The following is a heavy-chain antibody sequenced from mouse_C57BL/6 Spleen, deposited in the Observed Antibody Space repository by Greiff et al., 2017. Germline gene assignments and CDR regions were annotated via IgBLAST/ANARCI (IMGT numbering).Heavy chain of an antibody. Sequence: EVKLEESGGGLVQPGGSMKLSCVASGFTFSNYWMHWVRQSPEKGLEWVAQIGLKSDNYATHYAESVKGRFTISRDDSKSSVYLQMNNLRAEDTGIYYCTGGWGAYWGQGTLVTVSA. D-gene: IGHD3-2*02. J-gene: IGHJ3*01. CDR3: TGGWGAY. V-gene: IGHV6-3*01. CDR1: GFTFSNYW. CDR2: IGLKSDNYAT.